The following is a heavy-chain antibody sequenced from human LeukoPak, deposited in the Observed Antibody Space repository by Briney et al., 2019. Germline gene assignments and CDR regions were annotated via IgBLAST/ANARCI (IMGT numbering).Heavy chain of an antibody. J-gene: IGHJ4*02. D-gene: IGHD5-12*01. CDR3: ARGAVATT. Sequence: PSQTLSLTCAVSGGSISSGGYSWGWIRQPPGKGLEWIGYIYYSGSTNYNPSLKSRVTISVDTSKNQFSLKLSSVTAADTAVYYCARGAVATTWGQGTLVTVSS. V-gene: IGHV4-30-4*07. CDR2: IYYSGST. CDR1: GGSISSGGYS.